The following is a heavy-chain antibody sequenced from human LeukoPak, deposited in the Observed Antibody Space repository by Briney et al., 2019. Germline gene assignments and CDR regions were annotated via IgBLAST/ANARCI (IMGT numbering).Heavy chain of an antibody. D-gene: IGHD2-2*01. CDR1: GYTFTSYG. CDR3: ARERGLPAAMGAFYI. J-gene: IGHJ3*02. V-gene: IGHV1-18*01. Sequence: ASVKVSCKASGYTFTSYGISWVRQAPGQGLEWMGWISAYNGNTNYAQKLQGRVTMTTDTTTSTAYMELRSLRSDDTAVYYCARERGLPAAMGAFYIWGQGTMVTVSS. CDR2: ISAYNGNT.